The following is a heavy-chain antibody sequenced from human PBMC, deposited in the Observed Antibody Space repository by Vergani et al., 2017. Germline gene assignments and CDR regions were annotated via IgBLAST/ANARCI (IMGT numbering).Heavy chain of an antibody. D-gene: IGHD3-22*01. CDR1: GFTFRSYA. V-gene: IGHV3-23*01. J-gene: IGHJ6*03. CDR2: IRGSGGST. CDR3: AKYFHYYDSSDREGYMDV. Sequence: EVQLLESGGGLVKPGGSLRLSCAASGFTFRSYAMSWVRQAPGKGLSWVSAIRGSGGSTYYADSVKGRFTISRDHSTNTLYLQMNSLRAEDTTVYYCAKYFHYYDSSDREGYMDVWGKGTTVTVSS.